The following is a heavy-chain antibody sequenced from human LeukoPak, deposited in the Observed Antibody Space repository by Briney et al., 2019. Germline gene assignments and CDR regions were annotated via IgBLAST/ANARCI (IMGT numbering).Heavy chain of an antibody. Sequence: PSETLSLTCTVSGGSISSSSYYWGWIRQPPGKGLERIGSIYYSGSTYYNPSLKSRVSMSVDTSQNQFSLKLSSVTAADTAVYYCASVLGRDRDIVVVVAATTYYYYMDVWGKGTTVTVSS. CDR3: ASVLGRDRDIVVVVAATTYYYYMDV. V-gene: IGHV4-39*07. J-gene: IGHJ6*03. CDR1: GGSISSSSYY. CDR2: IYYSGST. D-gene: IGHD2-15*01.